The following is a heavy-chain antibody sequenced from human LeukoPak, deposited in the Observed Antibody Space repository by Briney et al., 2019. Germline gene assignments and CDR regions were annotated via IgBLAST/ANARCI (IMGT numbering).Heavy chain of an antibody. D-gene: IGHD2-15*01. CDR3: ARDPAFEGSGQEYYYYYYMDV. J-gene: IGHJ6*03. Sequence: GGSLRLSCAASGFTFSDYYMSWIRQAPGKGLEWVSYIRSSGSTIYYADSVKGRFTISRDNAKNSLYLQMNSLRAEDTAVYYCARDPAFEGSGQEYYYYYYMDVWGKGTTVTVSS. V-gene: IGHV3-11*04. CDR1: GFTFSDYY. CDR2: IRSSGSTI.